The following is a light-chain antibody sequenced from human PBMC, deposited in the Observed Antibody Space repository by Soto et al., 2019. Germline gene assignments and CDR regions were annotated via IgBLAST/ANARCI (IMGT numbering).Light chain of an antibody. CDR3: QQYNNGPPYT. CDR2: GAS. CDR1: QSVSSN. Sequence: EIVMTQSPATLSVSPGERATLSCRASQSVSSNLAWYQQKPGQAPRLLIYGASTRATDIPARFSGSGSGTEFTLTISSLQSEDFAVYDCQQYNNGPPYTFGRGTKLEIK. V-gene: IGKV3-15*01. J-gene: IGKJ2*01.